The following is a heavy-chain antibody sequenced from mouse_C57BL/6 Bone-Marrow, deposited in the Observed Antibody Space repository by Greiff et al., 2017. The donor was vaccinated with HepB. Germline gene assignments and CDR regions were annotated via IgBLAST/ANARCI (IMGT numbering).Heavy chain of an antibody. Sequence: QVQLQQSGAELVRPGASVTLSCKASGYTFTDYEMHWVKQTPVHGLEWIGAIDPETGGTAYNQKFKGKAILTADKSSSTAYMELRSLTSEDSAVYYCTSSTLCFYAMDYWGQGTSVTVSS. J-gene: IGHJ4*01. CDR2: IDPETGGT. CDR1: GYTFTDYE. V-gene: IGHV1-15*01. D-gene: IGHD2-1*01. CDR3: TSSTLCFYAMDY.